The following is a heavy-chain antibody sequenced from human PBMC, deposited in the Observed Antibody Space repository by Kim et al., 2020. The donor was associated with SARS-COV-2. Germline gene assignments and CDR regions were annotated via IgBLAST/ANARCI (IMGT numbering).Heavy chain of an antibody. CDR1: GFTLRNYC. CDR2: LSNEGNEG. J-gene: IGHJ6*02. V-gene: IGHV3-74*03. Sequence: GGSLRLSCAASGFTLRNYCMHWVRQAPGKGLMWVSHLSNEGNEGPHADSVKGRFTISRDNAKNTVFLEMDSQRAADTAVYYCARAGHYNGLDVWGQGTTVTASS. CDR3: ARAGHYNGLDV.